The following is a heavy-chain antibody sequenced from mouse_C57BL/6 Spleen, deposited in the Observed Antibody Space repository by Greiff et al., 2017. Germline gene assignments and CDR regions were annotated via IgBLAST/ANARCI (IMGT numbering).Heavy chain of an antibody. CDR2: IYPGSGNT. J-gene: IGHJ3*01. CDR1: GYTFTDYY. D-gene: IGHD1-1*01. V-gene: IGHV1-76*01. CDR3: ARGAYYGSRPWFAY. Sequence: LQQSGASVKLSCKASGYTFTDYYINWVKQRPGQGLEWIARIYPGSGNTYYNEKFKGKATLTAEKSSSTAYMQLSSLTSEDSAVYFCARGAYYGSRPWFAYWGQGTLVTVSA.